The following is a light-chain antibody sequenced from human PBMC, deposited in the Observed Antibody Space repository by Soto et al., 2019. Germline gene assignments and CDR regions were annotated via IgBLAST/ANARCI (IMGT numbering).Light chain of an antibody. CDR2: DVS. CDR3: NSYTSTSAPYV. J-gene: IGLJ1*01. V-gene: IGLV2-14*01. CDR1: SSDVGGYSY. Sequence: QSVLTQPASASGSPGQSITISCTGSSSDVGGYSYVSWYQQHPGKAPRLIIYDVSNRPSGVSNRFSGSKSGKTASLTISGLQAEDEADYYCNSYTSTSAPYVFGTGTKVTV.